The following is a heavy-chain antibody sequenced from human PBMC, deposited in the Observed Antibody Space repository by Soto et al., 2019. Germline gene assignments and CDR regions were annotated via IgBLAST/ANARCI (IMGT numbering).Heavy chain of an antibody. Sequence: EVQLVESGGGLVQPGGSLRLSCAASGFTFSSYSMNWVRQAPGKGLDWVSYISSRSSTIYYADSVKGRFAISRDNAKNSLYLQMDSLRAEDTAVYFCARLLRKVTTPDAFDLWGQGTMVTVSS. D-gene: IGHD4-17*01. CDR1: GFTFSSYS. J-gene: IGHJ3*01. V-gene: IGHV3-48*01. CDR3: ARLLRKVTTPDAFDL. CDR2: ISSRSSTI.